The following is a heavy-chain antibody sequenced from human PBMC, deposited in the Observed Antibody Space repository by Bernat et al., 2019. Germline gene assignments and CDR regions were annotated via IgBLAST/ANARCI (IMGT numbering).Heavy chain of an antibody. CDR3: ARGRNVLRFLEWFDPLRKNNWFDP. Sequence: QVQLQESGPGLVKPSETLSLTCAVSGYSISSGYYWGWIRQPPGKGLEWIGSIYHSGSTYYNPSLKSRVTISADTSKNQFSLKRSSVTAADTAVYYCARGRNVLRFLEWFDPLRKNNWFDPWGQGTLVTVSS. J-gene: IGHJ5*02. CDR1: GYSISSGYY. D-gene: IGHD3-3*01. CDR2: IYHSGST. V-gene: IGHV4-38-2*01.